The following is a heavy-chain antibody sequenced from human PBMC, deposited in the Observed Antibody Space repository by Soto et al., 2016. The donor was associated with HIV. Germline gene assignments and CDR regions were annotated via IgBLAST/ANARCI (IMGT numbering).Heavy chain of an antibody. J-gene: IGHJ4*02. CDR2: INWNGGST. V-gene: IGHV3-20*04. Sequence: EVQLVESGGGVVRPGGSLRLSCAASGFTFDDYGMSWVRQAPGKGLEWVSGINWNGGSTTYADSVKGRFTISRDNAKNSLYLQMNSLRAEDTAVYYCANLNLPEYYFDYWGQGTLVTVSS. CDR3: ANLNLPEYYFDY. CDR1: GFTFDDYG.